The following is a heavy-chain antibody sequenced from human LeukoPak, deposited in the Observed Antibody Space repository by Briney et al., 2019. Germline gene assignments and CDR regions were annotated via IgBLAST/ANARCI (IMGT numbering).Heavy chain of an antibody. J-gene: IGHJ4*02. CDR1: GLSLNNYA. V-gene: IGHV3-23*01. D-gene: IGHD6-13*01. CDR2: SSSSDDGK. CDR3: TSTNSGNWYGSY. Sequence: GGSLRLSCTASGLSLNNYAMSWVRQVPGKGLEWVSASSSSDDGKWYAESVRGRFTISRDTSKNTVYLQMNSLKTEDTAVYYCTSTNSGNWYGSYWGQGTLVTVSS.